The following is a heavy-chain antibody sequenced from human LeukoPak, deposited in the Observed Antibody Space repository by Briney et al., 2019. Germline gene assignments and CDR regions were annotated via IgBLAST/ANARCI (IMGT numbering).Heavy chain of an antibody. V-gene: IGHV4-59*01. CDR3: ARRHYDILTGNSGYFDL. Sequence: SETLSLTCTVSGGSISSYYWSWIRQPPGKGLEWIGYIYYSGSTNYNPSLKSRVTISVDTSKNQFSLKLSSVTAAATAVYYCARRHYDILTGNSGYFDLWGRGTLVTVSS. D-gene: IGHD3-9*01. J-gene: IGHJ2*01. CDR2: IYYSGST. CDR1: GGSISSYY.